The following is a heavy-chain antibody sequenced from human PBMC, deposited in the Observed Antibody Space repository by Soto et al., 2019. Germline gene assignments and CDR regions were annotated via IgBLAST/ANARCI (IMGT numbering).Heavy chain of an antibody. V-gene: IGHV4-30-4*01. CDR2: IYYSGST. J-gene: IGHJ3*02. D-gene: IGHD3-22*01. CDR1: GGSISSGDYY. CDR3: ARGGDYYDSSGHAFDI. Sequence: SETLSLTCTVSGGSISSGDYYWSWIRQPPGKGLEWIGYIYYSGSTYYNPSLKSRVTISVDTSKNQFSLKLSSVTAADTAVYYCARGGDYYDSSGHAFDIWGQGTMVTVSS.